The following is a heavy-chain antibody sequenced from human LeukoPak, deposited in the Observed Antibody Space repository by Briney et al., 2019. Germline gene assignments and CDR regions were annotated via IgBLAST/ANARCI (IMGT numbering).Heavy chain of an antibody. D-gene: IGHD3-10*01. Sequence: GGSLRLSCAASGFTFSSYGMHWVRQAPGKGLEWVAFTRSDESNKYYADSVKGRFTISRGNSKNTLYLQMSSLRSEDTAMYYCANFYYGSGTDPSSVTYWGQGTLVTVSS. CDR2: TRSDESNK. V-gene: IGHV3-30*02. J-gene: IGHJ4*02. CDR3: ANFYYGSGTDPSSVTY. CDR1: GFTFSSYG.